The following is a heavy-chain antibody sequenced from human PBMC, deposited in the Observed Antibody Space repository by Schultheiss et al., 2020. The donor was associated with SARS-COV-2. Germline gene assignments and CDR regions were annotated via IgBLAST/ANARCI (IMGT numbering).Heavy chain of an antibody. CDR2: ISGGGDMT. V-gene: IGHV3-23*01. CDR1: GFTFSNYA. D-gene: IGHD5-18*01. J-gene: IGHJ6*02. CDR3: ARDESAYTYFGGMKV. Sequence: GESLKISCAASGFTFSNYAMNWVRQAPGKGLEWVSAISGGGDMTYFSDSVKGRFTISRDNSENTLYLHMNSLRAEDTAVYYCARDESAYTYFGGMKVWGQGTTVTVSS.